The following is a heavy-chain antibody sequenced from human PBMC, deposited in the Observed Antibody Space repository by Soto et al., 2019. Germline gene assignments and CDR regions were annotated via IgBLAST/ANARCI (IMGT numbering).Heavy chain of an antibody. CDR1: GYSFTSYW. J-gene: IGHJ4*02. CDR2: IYPGDSDT. Sequence: GESLKISCKGSGYSFTSYWIGWVRQMPGKGLEWMGTIYPGDSDTRYSPSFEGQVTISADKSITTAYLQWSSLKASDTATYYCARPDDGAVYFDYWGQGTLVTVSA. D-gene: IGHD4-17*01. CDR3: ARPDDGAVYFDY. V-gene: IGHV5-51*01.